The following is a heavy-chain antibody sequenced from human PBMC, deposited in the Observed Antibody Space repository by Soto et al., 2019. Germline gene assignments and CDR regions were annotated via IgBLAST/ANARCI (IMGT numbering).Heavy chain of an antibody. J-gene: IGHJ4*02. Sequence: EVQLVESGGGLVQPGESLRLSCAASGFPFSSYWMSWVRQAPGKGLEWVANINEDGSDKYYVDSVKGRFTISRDNAKNSLYLQMNSLRAEDTAVYYCAREALDRYYYDTSGYYFDYWGQGTLVTVSS. D-gene: IGHD3-22*01. V-gene: IGHV3-7*01. CDR3: AREALDRYYYDTSGYYFDY. CDR2: INEDGSDK. CDR1: GFPFSSYW.